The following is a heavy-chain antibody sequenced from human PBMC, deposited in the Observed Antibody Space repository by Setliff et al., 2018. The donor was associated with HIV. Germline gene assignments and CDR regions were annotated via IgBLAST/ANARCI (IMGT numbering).Heavy chain of an antibody. CDR2: IYYSGST. Sequence: SETLSLTCTVSGGSIGSHYWSWIRQPPGKGLEWIGYIYYSGSTNYNPSLKSRVTISVDTSKNQFSLKLSSVTAADTAVYYCARGFGSSWGGNYYYYYMDVWGKGTTVTVS. CDR1: GGSIGSHY. CDR3: ARGFGSSWGGNYYYYYMDV. J-gene: IGHJ6*03. V-gene: IGHV4-59*11. D-gene: IGHD6-13*01.